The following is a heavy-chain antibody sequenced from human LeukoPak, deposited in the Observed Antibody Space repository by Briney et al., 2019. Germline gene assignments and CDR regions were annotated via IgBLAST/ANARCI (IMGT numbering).Heavy chain of an antibody. CDR1: GFTFSSYA. V-gene: IGHV3-21*01. CDR2: ITSSSSYI. D-gene: IGHD1-26*01. CDR3: ARDPYSGNYGDYYYYYMDV. Sequence: GVLRLSCAASGFTFSSYAMSWVRQAPGKGLEWVSSITSSSSYIYYADSVKGRFTISRDNAKSSLYLQMNSLRDEDTAVYYCARDPYSGNYGDYYYYYMDVWGKGTTVTISS. J-gene: IGHJ6*03.